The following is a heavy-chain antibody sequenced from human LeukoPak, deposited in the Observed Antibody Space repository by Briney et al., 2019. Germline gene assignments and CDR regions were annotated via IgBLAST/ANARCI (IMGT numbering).Heavy chain of an antibody. D-gene: IGHD2-15*01. V-gene: IGHV3-53*04. CDR2: IYSGGST. J-gene: IGHJ4*02. CDR3: AREYCSGGSCYSSY. Sequence: GGSLRLSCAASGFTVSSNYMSWVRQAPGKGLEWVSVIYSGGSTYYADSVKGRFTISRHNSKNTLYLQMNSLRAEDPAVYYCAREYCSGGSCYSSYWGQGTLVTVSS. CDR1: GFTVSSNY.